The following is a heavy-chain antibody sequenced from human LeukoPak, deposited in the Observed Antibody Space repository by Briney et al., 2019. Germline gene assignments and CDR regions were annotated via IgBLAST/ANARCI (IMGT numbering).Heavy chain of an antibody. J-gene: IGHJ4*02. V-gene: IGHV4-34*01. CDR3: ARGPYSRKGYFDY. Sequence: PSETLSLTCAVYGGSFSGYYWSWIRQPPGKGLEWIGEINHSGSTNYNPSLKSRVTILVDTSKNQFSLKLSSVTAADTAVYYCARGPYSRKGYFDYWGQGTLVTVSS. CDR1: GGSFSGYY. CDR2: INHSGST. D-gene: IGHD3-16*01.